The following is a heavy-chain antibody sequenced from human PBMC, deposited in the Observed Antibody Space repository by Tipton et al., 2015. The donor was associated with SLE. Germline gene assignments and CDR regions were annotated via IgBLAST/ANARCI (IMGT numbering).Heavy chain of an antibody. D-gene: IGHD1-26*01. J-gene: IGHJ4*02. V-gene: IGHV4-34*01. Sequence: LRLSCAVYGGSFSGYYWSWIRQPPGKGLEWIGEIYHSGSTNYNPSLKSRVNISVDKSKNQFSLRLTPVTAADTAVYYCTRGQDEHKGGNYWGPGTLVTVSS. CDR1: GGSFSGYY. CDR2: IYHSGST. CDR3: TRGQDEHKGGNY.